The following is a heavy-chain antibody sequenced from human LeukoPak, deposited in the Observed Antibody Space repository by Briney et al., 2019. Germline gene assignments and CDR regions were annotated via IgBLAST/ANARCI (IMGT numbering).Heavy chain of an antibody. J-gene: IGHJ4*02. V-gene: IGHV4-59*01. D-gene: IGHD4-11*01. Sequence: SETLSLTCTVSGGSISSYYWSWIRQPPGKGLEWIGYIFSSGSTNYNPSLKSRVTISVDTSKNEFSLRVSSVTAADTAIYYCARDDHSNYRFDYWGQGTLVIVSS. CDR1: GGSISSYY. CDR3: ARDDHSNYRFDY. CDR2: IFSSGST.